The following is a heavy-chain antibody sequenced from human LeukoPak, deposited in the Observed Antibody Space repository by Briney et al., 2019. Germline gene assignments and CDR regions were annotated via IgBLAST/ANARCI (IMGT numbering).Heavy chain of an antibody. CDR2: INSDGSST. Sequence: PGGSLRPSCAASGFTFSSYWMHWVRQAPGKGRVWGSRINSDGSSTSYADSVKGRFTISRDNAKNTLYLQMNSLRAEDTAVYYCARVSSQWLWPYGMDVWGQGTTVTVSS. V-gene: IGHV3-74*01. CDR1: GFTFSSYW. CDR3: ARVSSQWLWPYGMDV. D-gene: IGHD6-19*01. J-gene: IGHJ6*02.